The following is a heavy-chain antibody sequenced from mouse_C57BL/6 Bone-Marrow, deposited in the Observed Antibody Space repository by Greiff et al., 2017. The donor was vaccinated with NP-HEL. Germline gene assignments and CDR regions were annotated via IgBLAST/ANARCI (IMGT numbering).Heavy chain of an antibody. J-gene: IGHJ4*01. D-gene: IGHD3-1*01. CDR3: ARGLLSDYYAMDY. V-gene: IGHV2-9-1*01. CDR2: IWTGGGT. Sequence: VQVVESGPGLVAPSQSLSITCTVSGFSLTSYAISWVRQPPGKGLEWLGVIWTGGGTNYNSALKSRLSISKDNSKSQVFLKMNSLQTDDTARYYCARGLLSDYYAMDYWGQGTSVTVSS. CDR1: GFSLTSYA.